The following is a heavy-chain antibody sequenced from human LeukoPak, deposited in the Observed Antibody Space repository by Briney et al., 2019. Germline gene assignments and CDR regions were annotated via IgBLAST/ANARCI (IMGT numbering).Heavy chain of an antibody. CDR1: GGTFSSYA. J-gene: IGHJ5*02. CDR3: ARSYSSYEINWFDP. Sequence: GASVKVSFKASGGTFSSYAISWVRQAPGQGLEWMGGIIPIFGTANYAQKFQGRVTITADESTSTAYMELSSLRSEDTAVYYCARSYSSYEINWFDPWGQGTLVTVSS. D-gene: IGHD5-12*01. CDR2: IIPIFGTA. V-gene: IGHV1-69*13.